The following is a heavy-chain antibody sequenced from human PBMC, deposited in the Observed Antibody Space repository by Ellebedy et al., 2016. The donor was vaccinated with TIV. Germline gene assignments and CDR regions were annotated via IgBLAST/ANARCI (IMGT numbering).Heavy chain of an antibody. CDR1: GFSFSSYS. V-gene: IGHV3-21*01. CDR3: ARDRHGGYDSLDY. Sequence: GGSLRLSCVASGFSFSSYSFNWVRQAPGKGLEWVSAISPSGYIFYADSVKGRFTISRDNAKNSLYLQMNSLRAEDTAVYYCARDRHGGYDSLDYWGQGTLVTVPS. J-gene: IGHJ4*02. D-gene: IGHD5-12*01. CDR2: ISPSGYI.